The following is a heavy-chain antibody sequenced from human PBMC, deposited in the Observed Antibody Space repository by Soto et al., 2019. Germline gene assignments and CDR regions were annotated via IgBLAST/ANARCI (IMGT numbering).Heavy chain of an antibody. V-gene: IGHV3-9*01. CDR1: GFTFDDYA. Sequence: EVQLVESGGGLVQPGRSLRLSCAASGFTFDDYAMHWVRQAPGKGLEWVSGISWNSGSIGYADSVKGRFTISRDNAKNSLYLQMSSLRAEDTALYYCAKGLRAYGGTFDYWGQGTLVTVSS. J-gene: IGHJ4*02. D-gene: IGHD4-17*01. CDR3: AKGLRAYGGTFDY. CDR2: ISWNSGSI.